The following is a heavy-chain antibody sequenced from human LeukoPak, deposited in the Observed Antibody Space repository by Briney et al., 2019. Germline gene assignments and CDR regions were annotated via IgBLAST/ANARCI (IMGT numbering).Heavy chain of an antibody. D-gene: IGHD6-13*01. J-gene: IGHJ1*01. CDR3: ARGYSSWNP. CDR2: IYHSGST. V-gene: IGHV4-38-2*02. Sequence: KTSETLSLTCTVSGYSISSGYYWGWIRQPPGKGLEWIGSIYHSGSTYYNPSLKSRVTISVDTSKKQFSLKLSSVTAADTAVYYCARGYSSWNPWGQGTLVTVSS. CDR1: GYSISSGYY.